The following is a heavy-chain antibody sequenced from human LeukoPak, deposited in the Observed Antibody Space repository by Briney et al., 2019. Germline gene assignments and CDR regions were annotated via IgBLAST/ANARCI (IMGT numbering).Heavy chain of an antibody. V-gene: IGHV1-69*04. Sequence: SVKVSCKASGGTFSSYAISWVRQAPGQGLEWMGRIIPILGIANYAQKFQGRVTITADRSTSTAYMELSSLRSEDTAVYYCAREYYDSSGPFDYWGQGTLVTVSS. CDR2: IIPILGIA. CDR3: AREYYDSSGPFDY. CDR1: GGTFSSYA. J-gene: IGHJ4*02. D-gene: IGHD3-22*01.